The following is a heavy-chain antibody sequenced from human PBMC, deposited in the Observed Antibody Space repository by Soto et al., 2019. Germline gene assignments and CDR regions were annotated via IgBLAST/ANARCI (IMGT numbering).Heavy chain of an antibody. Sequence: PSETLSLTCTVSGGSISSGDYYWSWIRQPPGKGLEWIGYIYYSGSTYYNPSLKSRVTISVDTSKNQFSLKLSSVTAADTAVYYCARDVYYGSGSYSYYFDYWGQGTLVTVSS. CDR3: ARDVYYGSGSYSYYFDY. D-gene: IGHD3-10*01. CDR1: GGSISSGDYY. V-gene: IGHV4-30-4*01. CDR2: IYYSGST. J-gene: IGHJ4*02.